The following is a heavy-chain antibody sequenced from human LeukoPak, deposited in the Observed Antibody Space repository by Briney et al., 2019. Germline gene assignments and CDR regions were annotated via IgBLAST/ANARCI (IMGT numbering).Heavy chain of an antibody. V-gene: IGHV3-23*01. CDR1: GFTFSSYA. CDR2: ISGSGGST. J-gene: IGHJ3*02. Sequence: GGSLRLSCAASGFTFSSYAMSWVRQAPGKGLEWVSAISGSGGSTYYADSVKGRFTISRDNSKNTLYLQMNSLRAEDTAVYYCATAYTRYYYGSGSYYTNDAFDIWGQGTMVTVSS. D-gene: IGHD3-10*01. CDR3: ATAYTRYYYGSGSYYTNDAFDI.